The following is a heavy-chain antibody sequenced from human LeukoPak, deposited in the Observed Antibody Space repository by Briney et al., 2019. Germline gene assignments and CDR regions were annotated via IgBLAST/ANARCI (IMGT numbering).Heavy chain of an antibody. J-gene: IGHJ3*02. CDR3: ARPLVGATRDAFDI. Sequence: ASVTVSCKASVYTFTSYYMHWVRQAPGQGLEWMGIINPSSGSTTYAQKFQGRVTMTRDTSTSTVYMELSGLRSEDTAMYYCARPLVGATRDAFDIWGQGTMVTVSS. CDR1: VYTFTSYY. CDR2: INPSSGST. V-gene: IGHV1-46*01. D-gene: IGHD1-26*01.